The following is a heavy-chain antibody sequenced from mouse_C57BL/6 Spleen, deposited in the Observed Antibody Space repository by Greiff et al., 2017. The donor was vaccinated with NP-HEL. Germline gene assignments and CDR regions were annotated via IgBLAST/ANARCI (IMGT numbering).Heavy chain of an antibody. CDR3: ARPFYDYDDGDFDY. Sequence: VQLQQSGAELVKPGASVKISCKASGYAFSSYWMNWVKQRPGKGLEWIGQIYPGDGDTNYNGKFKGKATLTADKSSSTAYMQLSSLTSEDSAVYFCARPFYDYDDGDFDYWGQGTTLTVSS. CDR1: GYAFSSYW. V-gene: IGHV1-80*01. D-gene: IGHD2-4*01. J-gene: IGHJ2*01. CDR2: IYPGDGDT.